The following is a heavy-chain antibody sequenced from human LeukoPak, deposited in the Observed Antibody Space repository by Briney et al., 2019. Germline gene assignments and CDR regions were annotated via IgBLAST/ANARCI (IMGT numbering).Heavy chain of an antibody. V-gene: IGHV1-2*02. CDR1: GYTFTGYY. CDR2: INPNSGGT. D-gene: IGHD2-2*03. CDR3: ARGAGPGLGIVVVPAASWFDP. J-gene: IGHJ5*02. Sequence: ASVKVSCKASGYTFTGYYMHWVRQAPGQGLEWMGWINPNSGGTNYAQKFQGRVTMTRDTSISTAYMELSRLRSDDTAVYYCARGAGPGLGIVVVPAASWFDPWGQGTLVTVSP.